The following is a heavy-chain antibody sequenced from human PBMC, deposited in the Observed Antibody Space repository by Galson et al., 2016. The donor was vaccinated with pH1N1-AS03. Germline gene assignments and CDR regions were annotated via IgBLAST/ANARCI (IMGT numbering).Heavy chain of an antibody. CDR1: GFTLSSYW. CDR3: ARSADGYNFVGDY. J-gene: IGHJ4*02. Sequence: SLRLSCAASGFTLSSYWMHWARQAPGKGLVWVSRINVDGSSTSYVDSVQGRFTISRDNAKNTLYLQMNSLRPEDTAVYYCARSADGYNFVGDYWGQGSLVTVSS. V-gene: IGHV3-74*01. CDR2: INVDGSST. D-gene: IGHD5-24*01.